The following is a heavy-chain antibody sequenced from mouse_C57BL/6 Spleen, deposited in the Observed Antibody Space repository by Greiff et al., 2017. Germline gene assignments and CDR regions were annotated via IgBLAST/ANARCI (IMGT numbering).Heavy chain of an antibody. Sequence: EVQLVESGGGLVQPKGSLKLSCAASGFSFNTYAMNWVRQAPGKGLEWVARIRSKSNNYATYYADSVKDRFTISRDDSESMLYLQMNNLKTEDTAMYYCVRRAAQATYAMDYWGQGTSVTVSS. CDR3: VRRAAQATYAMDY. J-gene: IGHJ4*01. V-gene: IGHV10-1*01. CDR1: GFSFNTYA. CDR2: IRSKSNNYAT. D-gene: IGHD3-2*02.